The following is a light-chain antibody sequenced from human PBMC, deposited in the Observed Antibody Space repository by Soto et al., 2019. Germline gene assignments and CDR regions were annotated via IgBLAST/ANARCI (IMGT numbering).Light chain of an antibody. V-gene: IGKV1-5*03. CDR3: QQYKNYSWT. CDR1: QNINRW. Sequence: DIQMAQSPSTLSASVGDRVTITCRASQNINRWLAWYQQRPGKAPNLLIYKASSLESGVPSRFSGSGSGKEFTLTINSLQPDDLATYHCQQYKNYSWTFGQGTKVEIK. J-gene: IGKJ1*01. CDR2: KAS.